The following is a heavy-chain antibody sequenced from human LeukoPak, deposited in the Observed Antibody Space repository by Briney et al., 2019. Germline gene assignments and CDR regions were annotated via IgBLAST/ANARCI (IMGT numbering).Heavy chain of an antibody. J-gene: IGHJ3*02. CDR2: IYYSGST. CDR3: ARPAENDAFDI. CDR1: GGSISSSSYY. Sequence: SETLSLTCTVSGGSISSSSYYWGWIRQPPGKGLEWIGSIYYSGSTYYNPSLKSRVTISVDTSKNQFSLKLSSVTAADTAVYYCARPAENDAFDIWGQGTMVTASS. V-gene: IGHV4-39*01.